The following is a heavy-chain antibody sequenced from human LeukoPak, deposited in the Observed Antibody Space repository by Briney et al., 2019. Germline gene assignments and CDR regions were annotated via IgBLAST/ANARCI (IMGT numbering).Heavy chain of an antibody. D-gene: IGHD5-12*01. Sequence: ASVKVSCKASGYTFTSYAMHWVRRAPGQRLEWMGWINAGNGNTKYSQKFQGRVTITRDTSASTAYMELSSLRSEDTAVYYCARDHRSGKLATIMGYYYYYGMDVWGQGTTVTVSS. CDR3: ARDHRSGKLATIMGYYYYYGMDV. CDR2: INAGNGNT. CDR1: GYTFTSYA. V-gene: IGHV1-3*01. J-gene: IGHJ6*02.